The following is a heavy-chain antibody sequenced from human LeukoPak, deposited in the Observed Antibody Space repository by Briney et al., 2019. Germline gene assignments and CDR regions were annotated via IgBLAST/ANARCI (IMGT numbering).Heavy chain of an antibody. CDR3: ARDREPDAFDV. J-gene: IGHJ3*01. CDR2: ISSSGSTI. CDR1: EFTFSDYY. Sequence: GGSLRLLFAASEFTFSDYYMSWIRQAPGRAQAWVSYISSSGSTIYYTDSVKGRFTISRDNAKNSLYLQMNSLSAEDTAVYYCARDREPDAFDVWGQGTMVTVSS. V-gene: IGHV3-11*04.